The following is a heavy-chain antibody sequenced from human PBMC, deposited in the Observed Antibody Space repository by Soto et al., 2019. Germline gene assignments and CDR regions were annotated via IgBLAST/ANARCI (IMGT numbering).Heavy chain of an antibody. D-gene: IGHD3-22*01. CDR2: ISYDGSNK. CDR1: GFTFSSYA. V-gene: IGHV3-30-3*01. CDR3: ARQIVVVITDDFDI. J-gene: IGHJ3*02. Sequence: QVQLVESGGGVVQPGRSLRLSCAASGFTFSSYAMHWVRQAPGKGLEWVAVISYDGSNKYYADSVKGRFTISRDNSKNTLYLQMNSLRAADTAVYYSARQIVVVITDDFDICGQGTMVTVSS.